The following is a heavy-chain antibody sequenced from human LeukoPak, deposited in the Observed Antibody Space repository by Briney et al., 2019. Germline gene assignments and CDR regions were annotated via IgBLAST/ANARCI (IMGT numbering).Heavy chain of an antibody. V-gene: IGHV1-18*01. CDR1: DFTFSNYG. D-gene: IGHD5-24*01. CDR2: ISAYNGDT. J-gene: IGHJ4*02. Sequence: ASVKVSCKASDFTFSNYGFNWVRQAPGQGLEWMGWISAYNGDTNYAQNLQGRVTMTTDTSTRTAYMELRSLRSDDTALYYCARIAEMHLQFYSDYWGQGTQVTVSS. CDR3: ARIAEMHLQFYSDY.